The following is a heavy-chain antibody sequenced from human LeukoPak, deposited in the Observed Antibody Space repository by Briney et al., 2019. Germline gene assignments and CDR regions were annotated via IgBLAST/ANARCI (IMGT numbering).Heavy chain of an antibody. CDR1: GVSISSYY. J-gene: IGHJ4*02. CDR2: IYDSGST. V-gene: IGHV4-59*01. D-gene: IGHD3-22*01. Sequence: SETLSLTCTVSGVSISSYYWSWVRQPPGKGLEWIGNIYDSGSTNYNPSLMSRVTISVDTSKNQCSLELSSVTAADTAVYYCARQSISGSSLSYFDYWGQGTLVNVSS. CDR3: ARQSISGSSLSYFDY.